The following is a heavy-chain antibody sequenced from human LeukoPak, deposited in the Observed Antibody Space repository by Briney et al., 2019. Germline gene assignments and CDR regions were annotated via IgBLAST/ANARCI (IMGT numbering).Heavy chain of an antibody. CDR2: IRNDGSDK. V-gene: IGHV3-30*02. D-gene: IGHD4-17*01. CDR1: GFTFSRYA. CDR3: AYALLDY. Sequence: GGSLRLSCAASGFTFSRYAMHWIRQAPPKGLDWVAFIRNDGSDKYYTGSVKGRFTISRDNSNNTLYLQMNSLTAEDTAVYYCAYALLDYWGQGSLVTVSS. J-gene: IGHJ4*02.